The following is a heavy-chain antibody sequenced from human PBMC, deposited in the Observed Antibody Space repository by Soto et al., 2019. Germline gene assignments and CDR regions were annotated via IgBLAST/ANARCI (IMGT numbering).Heavy chain of an antibody. J-gene: IGHJ4*02. V-gene: IGHV1-69*06. CDR3: ARGGDSSGYFFSGVDY. Sequence: QVQLVQSGAEVKKPGSSVKVSCKASGGTFSNYPFSWVRQAPGQGLEWMGGIIPIFGTANYAQKFQGRVTITADKSTSTAFMELSSLRSEDAAVYFCARGGDSSGYFFSGVDYWGQGTLVTVSS. CDR1: GGTFSNYP. D-gene: IGHD3-22*01. CDR2: IIPIFGTA.